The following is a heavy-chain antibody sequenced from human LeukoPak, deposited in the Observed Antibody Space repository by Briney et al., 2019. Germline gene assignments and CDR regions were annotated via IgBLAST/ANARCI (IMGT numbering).Heavy chain of an antibody. CDR2: MSDDGSIK. V-gene: IGHV3-30*03. J-gene: IGHJ4*02. D-gene: IGHD6-19*01. CDR1: GFTFSSYW. Sequence: GGSLRLSCAASGFTFSSYWMSWVRQAPGKGLEWVAVMSDDGSIKYYADSVRGRFTISRDNSKNTLFLQMDSLRGEDTALYFCARSKRSGWTPFDYWGQGTLVTVSS. CDR3: ARSKRSGWTPFDY.